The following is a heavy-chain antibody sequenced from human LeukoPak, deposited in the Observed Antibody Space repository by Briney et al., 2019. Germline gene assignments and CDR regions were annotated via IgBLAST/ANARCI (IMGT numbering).Heavy chain of an antibody. CDR2: ISSSSSTI. Sequence: GGSLRLPCAASGFTFSSYSMNWVRQAPGKGLEWVSYISSSSSTIYYADSVKGRFTISRDNAKDSLYLQMNSLRAEDTAVYYCARDFTYCSGGSCYRLSAFDIWGQGTMVTVSS. CDR3: ARDFTYCSGGSCYRLSAFDI. J-gene: IGHJ3*02. CDR1: GFTFSSYS. D-gene: IGHD2-15*01. V-gene: IGHV3-48*01.